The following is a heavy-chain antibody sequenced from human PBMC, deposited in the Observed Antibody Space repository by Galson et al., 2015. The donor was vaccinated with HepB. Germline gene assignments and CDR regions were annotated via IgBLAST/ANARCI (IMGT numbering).Heavy chain of an antibody. D-gene: IGHD1-7*01. J-gene: IGHJ4*02. CDR1: GLTFRDIA. CDR3: SSGNYDGGSDH. V-gene: IGHV3-49*03. Sequence: ASGLTFRDIAMSWFRQAPGKGLEWIGFIRSNTYGGTTQYAASVKGRFTISRDDSTSISYLQMNSLKTDDTAVYFCSSGNYDGGSDHWGQGTLVTVSS. CDR2: IRSNTYGGTT.